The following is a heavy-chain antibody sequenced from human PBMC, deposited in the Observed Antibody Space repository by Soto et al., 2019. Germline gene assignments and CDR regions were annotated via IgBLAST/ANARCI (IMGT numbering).Heavy chain of an antibody. Sequence: ASFKTSCKGSGYTDRGVYMHVVGQAPGQGLEWMGWINPNSGGTKSAEKFQGRVTMTRDTSISTAYMELSRLTSDDTAVYYCASAAVTGTAGLDFWGQGTQVTVS. D-gene: IGHD6-19*01. V-gene: IGHV1-2*02. CDR2: INPNSGGT. J-gene: IGHJ4*02. CDR1: GYTDRGVY. CDR3: ASAAVTGTAGLDF.